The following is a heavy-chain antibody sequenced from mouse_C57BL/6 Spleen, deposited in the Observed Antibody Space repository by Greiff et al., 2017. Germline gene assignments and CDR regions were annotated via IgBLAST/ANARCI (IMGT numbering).Heavy chain of an antibody. CDR3: ARREGGGGDSSGHFDY. D-gene: IGHD3-2*02. CDR1: GYSFTDYN. J-gene: IGHJ2*01. Sequence: LMESGPELVKPGASVKISCKASGYSFTDYNMNWVKQSNGKSLEWIGVINPNYGTTSYNQKFKGKATLTVDPSSSTAYMQLNSLTSEDSAVXYGARREGGGGDSSGHFDYWGQGTTLTVSS. V-gene: IGHV1-39*01. CDR2: INPNYGTT.